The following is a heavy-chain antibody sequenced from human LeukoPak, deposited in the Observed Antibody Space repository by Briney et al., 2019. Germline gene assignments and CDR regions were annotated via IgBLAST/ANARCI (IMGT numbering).Heavy chain of an antibody. CDR3: AREGWFDP. J-gene: IGHJ5*02. CDR1: GYTFTSYD. V-gene: IGHV1-2*02. CDR2: INPNSGGT. Sequence: ASVKVSCKASGYTFTSYDINWVRQAPGQGLEWMGWINPNSGGTNYAQKFQGRVTMTRDTSISTAYMELSRLRSDDTAVYYCAREGWFDPWGQGTLVTVSS.